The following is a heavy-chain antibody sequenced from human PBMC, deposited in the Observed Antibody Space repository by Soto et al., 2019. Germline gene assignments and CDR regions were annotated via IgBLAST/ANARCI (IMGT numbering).Heavy chain of an antibody. D-gene: IGHD3-22*01. J-gene: IGHJ4*02. Sequence: QVQLQESGPGLVKPSQTLSLTCTVSAGSISSGGYYWSWIRQHPGNGLEWIGYISYSGSTYYNPSLESRVTISVDTSKNQFSLKLSSVTAADTAVYYCARDALSRDSIWGQGTLVTVSS. CDR3: ARDALSRDSI. CDR1: AGSISSGGYY. CDR2: ISYSGST. V-gene: IGHV4-31*03.